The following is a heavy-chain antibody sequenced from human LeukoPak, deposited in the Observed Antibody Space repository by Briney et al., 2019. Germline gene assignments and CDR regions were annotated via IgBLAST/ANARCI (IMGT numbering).Heavy chain of an antibody. CDR3: ARVQEDSSGYFLDY. D-gene: IGHD3-22*01. V-gene: IGHV4-59*12. CDR1: GGSISSYY. J-gene: IGHJ4*02. CDR2: IYYSGST. Sequence: SETLSLTCTVSGGSISSYYWSWIRQPPGKGLEWIGYIYYSGSTNYNPSLKSRVTISVDTSKNQFSLKLSSVTAADTAVYYCARVQEDSSGYFLDYWGQGTLVTVSS.